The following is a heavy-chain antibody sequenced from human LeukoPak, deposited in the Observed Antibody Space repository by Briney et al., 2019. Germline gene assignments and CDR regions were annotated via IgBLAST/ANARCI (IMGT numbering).Heavy chain of an antibody. CDR1: GYTFIDYY. Sequence: ASVKVSCKASGYTFIDYYMHWVRQAPGQGLEWMGWINPNSGGTNYAQKFQGRVTMTRDTSISTAYMELSRLRSDDTAVYYCTRGAATVTTFGYWGQGTLVTVSS. V-gene: IGHV1-2*02. D-gene: IGHD4-17*01. J-gene: IGHJ4*02. CDR3: TRGAATVTTFGY. CDR2: INPNSGGT.